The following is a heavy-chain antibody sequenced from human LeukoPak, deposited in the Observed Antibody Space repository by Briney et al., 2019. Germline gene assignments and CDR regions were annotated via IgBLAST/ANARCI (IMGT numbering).Heavy chain of an antibody. D-gene: IGHD6-19*01. CDR1: GFTFSAYY. J-gene: IGHJ4*02. CDR2: ISSSGSTI. V-gene: IGHV3-11*04. Sequence: GGSLRLSCAASGFTFSAYYMSWIRQAPGRGLEWISYISSSGSTIYYADSVKGRFTISRDNSKNSLYLQMNSLRAEDTAVYYCARDGYSSGWPPLDYWGQGTLVTVSS. CDR3: ARDGYSSGWPPLDY.